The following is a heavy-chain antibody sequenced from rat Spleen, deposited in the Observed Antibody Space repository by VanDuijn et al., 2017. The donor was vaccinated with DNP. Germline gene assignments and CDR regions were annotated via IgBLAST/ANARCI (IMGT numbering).Heavy chain of an antibody. CDR1: GFTFSDYN. V-gene: IGHV5S10*01. Sequence: EVQLVESGGGLVQPGRSLKLSCAASGFTFSDYNMAWVRQAPKKGLEWVATISPSGGTTYYPDSVKGRFTISRDNAKSTLYLQMDSLRSEDTATYHCTTHREGIDYWGQGVMVTVSS. D-gene: IGHD1-11*01. CDR2: ISPSGGTT. CDR3: TTHREGIDY. J-gene: IGHJ2*01.